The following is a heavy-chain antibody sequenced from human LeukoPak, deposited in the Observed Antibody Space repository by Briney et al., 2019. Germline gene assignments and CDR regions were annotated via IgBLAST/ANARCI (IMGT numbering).Heavy chain of an antibody. D-gene: IGHD3-9*01. CDR3: ARAERFDEGPYLIGP. CDR2: INPNSGRT. CDR1: GYGFPDYY. Sequence: PGASVKVSCRTSGYGFPDYYMPGVRQAPGQGLEGMGWINPNSGRTSSARKFQGRVTMTRDPSITTVYMEVTWLTSDDTAIYYCARAERFDEGPYLIGPWGQGTLVTVSS. J-gene: IGHJ5*02. V-gene: IGHV1-2*02.